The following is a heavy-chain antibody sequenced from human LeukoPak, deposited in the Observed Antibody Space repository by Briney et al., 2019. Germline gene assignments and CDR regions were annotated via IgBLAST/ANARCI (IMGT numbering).Heavy chain of an antibody. V-gene: IGHV1-3*01. J-gene: IGHJ4*02. Sequence: XQAPGQRLEXMXXXNXGNGNTKYSQKFQGRVTITRDTSASTAYMELSSLRSEDTAVYYCARDGRYSSSWYAEPYFDYWGQGTLVTVSS. CDR2: XNXGNGNT. CDR3: ARDGRYSSSWYAEPYFDY. D-gene: IGHD6-13*01.